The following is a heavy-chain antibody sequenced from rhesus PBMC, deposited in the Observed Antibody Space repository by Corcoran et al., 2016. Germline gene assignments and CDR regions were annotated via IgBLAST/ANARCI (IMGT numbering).Heavy chain of an antibody. CDR1: GDSISSSYYS. D-gene: IGHD3-3*01. CDR2: ITYSGST. J-gene: IGHJ6*01. Sequence: QVQLQESGPGLVKPSATLSLTCAVSGDSISSSYYSWSWIRQPPGKGLEWIGYITYSGSTSYNPSLKSRVTISRDTSKNQFSLKLSSMTAADTAVYYCARDQYLDWYGLDSWGQGVVVTVSS. V-gene: IGHV4-122*02. CDR3: ARDQYLDWYGLDS.